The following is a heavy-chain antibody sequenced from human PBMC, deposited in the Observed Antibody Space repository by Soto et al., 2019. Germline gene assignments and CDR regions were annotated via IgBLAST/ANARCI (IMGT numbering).Heavy chain of an antibody. V-gene: IGHV1-46*01. Sequence: ASVKVSCKASGYTFTSYYMHWVRQAPGQGLEWMGIINPSGGSTSYAQKFQGRVTMTRDTSTSTVYMELSSLRSEDTAVYYCARGRIVLVVAATNAFDIWGQGTMVTVSS. CDR3: ARGRIVLVVAATNAFDI. J-gene: IGHJ3*02. CDR1: GYTFTSYY. D-gene: IGHD2-15*01. CDR2: INPSGGST.